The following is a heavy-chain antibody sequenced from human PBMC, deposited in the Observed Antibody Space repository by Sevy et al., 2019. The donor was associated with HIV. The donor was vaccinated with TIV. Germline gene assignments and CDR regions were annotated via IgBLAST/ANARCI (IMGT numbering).Heavy chain of an antibody. J-gene: IGHJ4*02. Sequence: GGSLRLSCAASGFTFSSYAMHWVRQAPGKGLEWVAVISYDGSNKYYADSVKGRFTISRDNSKNTLYLQMNSLRAEDTAVYYCARVRDSGFSDYWGQGTLVTVSS. CDR2: ISYDGSNK. CDR1: GFTFSSYA. V-gene: IGHV3-30-3*01. D-gene: IGHD3-22*01. CDR3: ARVRDSGFSDY.